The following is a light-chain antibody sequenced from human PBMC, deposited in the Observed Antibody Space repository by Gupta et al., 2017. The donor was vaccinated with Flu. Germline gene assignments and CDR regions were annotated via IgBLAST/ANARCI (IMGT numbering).Light chain of an antibody. CDR1: SSDVGRYNL. Sequence: QPASVSGSPGPSITISCTGTSSDVGRYNLVSWYQQHPGNAPKLMIYEGSARPSGVSNRFSGSKSGNTASLIISGLQAEDDAYYYCCLYESRRAGVFGGGTTLTVL. V-gene: IGLV2-23*01. J-gene: IGLJ3*02. CDR2: EGS. CDR3: CLYESRRAGV.